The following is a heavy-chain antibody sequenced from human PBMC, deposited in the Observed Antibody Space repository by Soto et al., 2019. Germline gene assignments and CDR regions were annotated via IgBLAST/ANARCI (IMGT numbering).Heavy chain of an antibody. CDR2: IYHSGST. J-gene: IGHJ5*02. V-gene: IGHV4-4*02. Sequence: SETLSLTCAVSGGSISSSNWWSWVRQPPGKGLEWIGEIYHSGSTNYNPSLKSRVTISVDNSKNQFFLKLSSVTAADTAVYYYASLWFGEVFDWFDPWGQGTLVTVSS. D-gene: IGHD3-10*01. CDR3: ASLWFGEVFDWFDP. CDR1: GGSISSSNW.